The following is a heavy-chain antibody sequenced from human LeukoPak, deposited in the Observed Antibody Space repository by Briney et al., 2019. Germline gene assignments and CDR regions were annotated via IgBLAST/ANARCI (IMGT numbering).Heavy chain of an antibody. Sequence: GGSLRLSCAASGFTFSSYAMSWVRQAPGKGLEWVSAISGSGGSTYYADSVKGRFTISKDNSKNTLYLQTNSLRAEDTAVSYCAKGACSSTSCYTGPASYFAYWGQGTLVPVSS. J-gene: IGHJ4*02. D-gene: IGHD2-2*02. V-gene: IGHV3-23*01. CDR1: GFTFSSYA. CDR3: AKGACSSTSCYTGPASYFAY. CDR2: ISGSGGST.